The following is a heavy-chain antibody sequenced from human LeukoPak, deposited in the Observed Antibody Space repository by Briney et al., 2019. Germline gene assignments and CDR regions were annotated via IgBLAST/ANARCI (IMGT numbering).Heavy chain of an antibody. V-gene: IGHV1-69*05. CDR2: IIPIFGTA. CDR1: GGTFSSYA. D-gene: IGHD6-6*01. J-gene: IGHJ6*03. CDR3: AMLGSSSYYYYYMDV. Sequence: ASVKVSCKASGGTFSSYAISWVRQAPGQGLEWMGGIIPIFGTANYAQKFQGRVTITTDESTSTAYMELSSLSSEDTAVYYCAMLGSSSYYYYYMDVWGKGTTVTVSS.